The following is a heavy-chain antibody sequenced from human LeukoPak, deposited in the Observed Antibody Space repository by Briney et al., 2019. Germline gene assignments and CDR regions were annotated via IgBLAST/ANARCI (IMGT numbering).Heavy chain of an antibody. CDR2: IIPILGIA. Sequence: ASVKVSCKASGGTFSSYAISWVRQAPGQGLEWMGRIIPILGIANYAQKFQGRVTITADKSTSTAYMELSSLRSEDTAVYYCARSSGGSYYGYFDYWGQGTLVTASS. CDR3: ARSSGGSYYGYFDY. V-gene: IGHV1-69*04. J-gene: IGHJ4*02. D-gene: IGHD1-26*01. CDR1: GGTFSSYA.